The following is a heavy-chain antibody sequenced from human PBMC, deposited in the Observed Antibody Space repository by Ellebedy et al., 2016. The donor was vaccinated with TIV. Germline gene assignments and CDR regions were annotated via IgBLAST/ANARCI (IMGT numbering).Heavy chain of an antibody. J-gene: IGHJ6*04. D-gene: IGHD2/OR15-2a*01. CDR2: MNPNSGNT. V-gene: IGHV1-8*01. CDR1: GYTFTSYD. CDR3: ARGDLYAPMDV. Sequence: ASVKVSXXASGYTFTSYDINWVRQATGQGLEWMGWMNPNSGNTGYAQKFQGRVTMTRNTSISTAYMELSSLRSEDTAVYYCARGDLYAPMDVWGKGTTVTVSS.